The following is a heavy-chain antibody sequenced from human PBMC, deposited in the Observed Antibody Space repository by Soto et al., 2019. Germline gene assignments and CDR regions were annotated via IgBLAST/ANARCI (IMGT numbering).Heavy chain of an antibody. D-gene: IGHD4-4*01. CDR3: ASLAVTGHYYYGMDV. CDR2: INHSGST. Sequence: SETLSLTCAVYGGSFSGYYWSWIRQPPGKGLEWIGEINHSGSTNYNPSLKSRVTISVDTSKNQFSLKLSSVTAADTAVYYCASLAVTGHYYYGMDVWGQGTKVTVSS. V-gene: IGHV4-34*01. CDR1: GGSFSGYY. J-gene: IGHJ6*02.